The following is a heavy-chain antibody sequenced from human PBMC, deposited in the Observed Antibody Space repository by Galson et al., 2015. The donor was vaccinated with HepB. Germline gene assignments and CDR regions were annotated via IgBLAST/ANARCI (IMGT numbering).Heavy chain of an antibody. V-gene: IGHV3-9*01. CDR3: AKDKYSSSSYYYYFDY. J-gene: IGHJ4*02. Sequence: SLRLSCAASGFTFDDYAMHWVRQAPGKGLEWVSGISWNSGSIGYADSVKSRFTISRDNAKNSLYLQMNSLRAEDTALYYCAKDKYSSSSYYYYFDYWGQGTLVTVSS. CDR1: GFTFDDYA. CDR2: ISWNSGSI. D-gene: IGHD6-13*01.